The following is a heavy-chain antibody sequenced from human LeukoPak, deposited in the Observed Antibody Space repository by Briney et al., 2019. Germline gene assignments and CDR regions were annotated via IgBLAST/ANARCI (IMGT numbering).Heavy chain of an antibody. CDR3: ARDRLRIAAAGTPYF. D-gene: IGHD6-13*01. V-gene: IGHV1-46*01. CDR2: ISPSGGST. CDR1: GYTFTSYY. Sequence: ASVKVSCKASGYTFTSYYMHWVRQAPGQGLEWMGIISPSGGSTSYAQKFQGRVTMTRDTSTSTVYMELSSLRSEDTAVYYCARDRLRIAAAGTPYFWGQGTLVTVSS. J-gene: IGHJ4*02.